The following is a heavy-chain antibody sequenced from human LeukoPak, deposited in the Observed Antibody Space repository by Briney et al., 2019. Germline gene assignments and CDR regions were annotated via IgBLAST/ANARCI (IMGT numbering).Heavy chain of an antibody. Sequence: ASVTVSFMSCVYTFTSYYMHWVRPAPGQGRAWVGISNPSGCSTSYAQKFQGRVNMTRDTSTSTVYMELSSLRSEDTAVYYCARDQIVVVVAATPYYYGMDVWGQGTTVTVSS. CDR1: VYTFTSYY. V-gene: IGHV1-46*01. J-gene: IGHJ6*02. CDR3: ARDQIVVVVAATPYYYGMDV. D-gene: IGHD2-15*01. CDR2: SNPSGCST.